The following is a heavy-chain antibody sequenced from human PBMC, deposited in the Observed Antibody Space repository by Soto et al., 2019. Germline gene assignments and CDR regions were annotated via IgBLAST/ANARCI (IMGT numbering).Heavy chain of an antibody. Sequence: ASVNVSCKVSGYTLTELSMHWVRQAPGKGLEWMGGFDPEDGETIYAQKFQGRVTMTEDTSTDTAYMELSSLRSEDTAVYYCATGPGKKRNYDILTGYFVYWGQGTLVTVSS. J-gene: IGHJ4*02. CDR2: FDPEDGET. D-gene: IGHD3-9*01. V-gene: IGHV1-24*01. CDR1: GYTLTELS. CDR3: ATGPGKKRNYDILTGYFVY.